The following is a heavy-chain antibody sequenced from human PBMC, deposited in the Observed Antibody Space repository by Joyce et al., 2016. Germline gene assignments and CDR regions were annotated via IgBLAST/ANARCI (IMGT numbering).Heavy chain of an antibody. Sequence: QLQLQESGPGLVKPSETLSLTCTVSGGCISSSSHYWGWIRQPPGKGLEWIGSIYYSGGTYYNSSLKSRVTRSVDTSKNQFSLKVTSVTAADTAVYYCATIAAGYYYHYGVDVWGQGTTVTVSS. CDR1: GGCISSSSHY. CDR2: IYYSGGT. V-gene: IGHV4-39*01. D-gene: IGHD6-25*01. J-gene: IGHJ6*02. CDR3: ATIAAGYYYHYGVDV.